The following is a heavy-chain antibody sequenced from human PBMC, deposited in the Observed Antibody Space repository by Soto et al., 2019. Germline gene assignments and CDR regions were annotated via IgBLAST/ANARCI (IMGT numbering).Heavy chain of an antibody. CDR3: ATNGSSAVFDS. Sequence: QVQLVQSGTEMRKPGSSVKVSCKASGDTFDIYTFNWVRQAPGQGLEWMGGIFAVFGSPHYAEKFQDRLTITAHESTTTAYMELRNMRSEDTAVYYCATNGSSAVFDSWGQGTLVTVSS. CDR2: IFAVFGSP. J-gene: IGHJ4*02. V-gene: IGHV1-69*01. D-gene: IGHD1-26*01. CDR1: GDTFDIYT.